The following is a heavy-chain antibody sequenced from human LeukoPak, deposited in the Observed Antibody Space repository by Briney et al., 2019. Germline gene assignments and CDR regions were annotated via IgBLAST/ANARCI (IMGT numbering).Heavy chain of an antibody. V-gene: IGHV3-21*04. CDR1: GFTFSSYT. CDR3: AKNQEPEY. J-gene: IGHJ4*02. Sequence: GGSVRLSCAASGFTFSSYTMNWVRQAPGKGPEWVSSITSSSSYIYYADSVKGRFTISRDNAKNSLFLQMNSLRAEDTALYYCAKNQEPEYLGQGTLVTVSA. D-gene: IGHD1-14*01. CDR2: ITSSSSYI.